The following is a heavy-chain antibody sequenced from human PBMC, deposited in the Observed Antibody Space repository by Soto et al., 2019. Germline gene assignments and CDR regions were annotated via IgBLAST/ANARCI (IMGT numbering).Heavy chain of an antibody. J-gene: IGHJ6*02. Sequence: ASVKVSCKASGYTFTSYGISWVRQAPGQGLEWMGWISAYNGNANYAQKLQGRVTITTDKSTSTAYMELSSLRSEDTAVYYCARPVVTNYYYYGMDVWGQGTKVTVS. D-gene: IGHD2-15*01. V-gene: IGHV1-18*01. CDR2: ISAYNGNA. CDR3: ARPVVTNYYYYGMDV. CDR1: GYTFTSYG.